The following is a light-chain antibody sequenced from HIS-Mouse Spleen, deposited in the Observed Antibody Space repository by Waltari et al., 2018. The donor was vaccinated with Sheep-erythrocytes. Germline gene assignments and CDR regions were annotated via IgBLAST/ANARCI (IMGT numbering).Light chain of an antibody. CDR3: CSYAGSYNHV. CDR2: DVS. V-gene: IGLV2-11*01. J-gene: IGLJ1*01. Sequence: QSALTQPRPVSGSPGQSVPTSCTGTSSAVGGYTYAPTYQQHPGKAPKLMIYDVSKRPSGVPDRFSASKSGNTASLTISGLQAEDEADYYCCSYAGSYNHVFATGTKVTVL. CDR1: SSAVGGYTY.